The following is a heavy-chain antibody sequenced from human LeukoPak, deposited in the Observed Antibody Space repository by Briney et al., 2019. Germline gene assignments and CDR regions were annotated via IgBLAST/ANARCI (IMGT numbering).Heavy chain of an antibody. CDR1: GFSFSRFY. Sequence: GGSLRLSCAASGFSFSRFYMSWVRQTPGKALEWISYIPTSGISVHYADSVRCRFTASRDDAKNSLDLQMDSLRVEDTAVYYCTRAEGLGPGAHFDQWGQGALVIVSS. J-gene: IGHJ4*02. V-gene: IGHV3-11*01. CDR2: IPTSGISV. CDR3: TRAEGLGPGAHFDQ.